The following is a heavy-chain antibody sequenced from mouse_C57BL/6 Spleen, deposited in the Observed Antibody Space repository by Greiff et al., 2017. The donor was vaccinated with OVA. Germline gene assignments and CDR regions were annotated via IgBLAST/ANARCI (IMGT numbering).Heavy chain of an antibody. CDR3: TTSLYCGSSYGYFDV. Sequence: EVKLVESGAELVRPGASVKLSCTASGFNIKDYYMHWVKQRPEQGLEWIGRIDPEDGDTEYAPKFQGKATMTADTSSNTAYLQLSSLTSEGTAVYYCTTSLYCGSSYGYFDVWGTGTTVTVSS. CDR2: IDPEDGDT. J-gene: IGHJ1*03. CDR1: GFNIKDYY. V-gene: IGHV14-1*01. D-gene: IGHD1-1*01.